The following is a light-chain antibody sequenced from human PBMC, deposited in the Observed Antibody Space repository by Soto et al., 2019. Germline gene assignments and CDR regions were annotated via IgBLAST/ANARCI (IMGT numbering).Light chain of an antibody. V-gene: IGKV1-39*01. CDR3: QQSYSTPRT. Sequence: DIQMTQSASSLSASVGDRVTITCRASQSISSYLNWYQQKPGKAPKLLIYAASSLQSGVPSRFSGSRPGTDFTLTTSSLPPADFATYYCQQSYSTPRTCGQGPKVE. J-gene: IGKJ1*01. CDR2: AAS. CDR1: QSISSY.